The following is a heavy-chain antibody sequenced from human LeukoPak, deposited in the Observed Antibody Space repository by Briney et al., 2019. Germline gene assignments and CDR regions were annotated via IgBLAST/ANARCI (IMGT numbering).Heavy chain of an antibody. J-gene: IGHJ4*02. Sequence: PGSSLTLSCATSGFSFSSYGMHWVRQAPGKGLEWVAVIWYDGSNKYYADSVKGRFTISRDNYKKTLFLQVDSLRAEDTAVYYCARDVAHGERGYFDYWGQGTLVTVSS. V-gene: IGHV3-33*01. CDR3: ARDVAHGERGYFDY. CDR2: IWYDGSNK. CDR1: GFSFSSYG. D-gene: IGHD4-17*01.